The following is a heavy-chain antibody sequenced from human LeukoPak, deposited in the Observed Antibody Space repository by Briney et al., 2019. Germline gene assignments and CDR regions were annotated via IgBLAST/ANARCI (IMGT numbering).Heavy chain of an antibody. Sequence: GGSLRLSCVDSGFTFSDYYMSWIRQAPGKGLEWVSYISSSGSTIYYADSVKGRFTISRDNAKNSLYLQMNSLRAEDTAVYYCARVARGVSRFYWGQGTLVTVSS. V-gene: IGHV3-11*01. CDR2: ISSSGSTI. J-gene: IGHJ4*02. CDR3: ARVARGVSRFY. CDR1: GFTFSDYY. D-gene: IGHD3-3*01.